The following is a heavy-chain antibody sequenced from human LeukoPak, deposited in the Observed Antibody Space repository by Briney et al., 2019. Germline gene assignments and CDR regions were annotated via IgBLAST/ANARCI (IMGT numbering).Heavy chain of an antibody. CDR1: GFTFDDYW. CDR2: INQDGSEK. Sequence: PGGSLRLSCGASGFTFDDYWMSWVRQAPGQGLEWVANINQDGSEKYYLDSAKGRFTISRDNARNSLYLQMNSLRAEDTAVYYCAKETGGSYSSCDYWGQGTLVTVSS. J-gene: IGHJ4*02. CDR3: AKETGGSYSSCDY. V-gene: IGHV3-7*03. D-gene: IGHD1-26*01.